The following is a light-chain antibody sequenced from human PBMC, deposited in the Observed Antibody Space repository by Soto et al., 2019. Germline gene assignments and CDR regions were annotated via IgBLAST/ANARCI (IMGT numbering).Light chain of an antibody. CDR3: SSYAGNNNLYV. V-gene: IGLV2-8*01. Sequence: QSSLTQSPSASWSPGQSVTISCTGTSSDFGGYNYVSWYQRHPGKAPKLMIYEVSKRPSGVPDRFSGSKSGNTASLTVSGLQAEDEAAYSCSSYAGNNNLYVFAAGTKVTVL. CDR2: EVS. J-gene: IGLJ1*01. CDR1: SSDFGGYNY.